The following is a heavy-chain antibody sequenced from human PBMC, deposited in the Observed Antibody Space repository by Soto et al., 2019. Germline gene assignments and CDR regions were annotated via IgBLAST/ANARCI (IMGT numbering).Heavy chain of an antibody. CDR3: ARGEGYAYGYLTY. Sequence: GESLKISCAASGFTFNSYGMHWVRQAPGKGLEWVAVIWYDGSNKYYADSVEGRFTISRDNSKNTVYLQMNSLRAEDTAVYYCARGEGYAYGYLTYWGQGTLVTVSS. V-gene: IGHV3-33*01. J-gene: IGHJ4*02. D-gene: IGHD5-18*01. CDR2: IWYDGSNK. CDR1: GFTFNSYG.